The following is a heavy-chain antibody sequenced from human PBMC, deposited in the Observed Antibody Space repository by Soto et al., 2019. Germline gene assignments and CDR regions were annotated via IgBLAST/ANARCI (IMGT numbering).Heavy chain of an antibody. CDR1: GGSISSYY. D-gene: IGHD3-22*01. CDR3: ARRDSSAMDDAFDI. V-gene: IGHV4-59*01. J-gene: IGHJ3*02. Sequence: QVQLQESGPGLVKPSETLSLTCTVSGGSISSYYWSWIRQPPGKGLEWIGYIYYSGSTNYNPSLTARFTKSVDTSKNQFSLKLSSVTAADTAVYYCARRDSSAMDDAFDIWGQGTMVTVSS. CDR2: IYYSGST.